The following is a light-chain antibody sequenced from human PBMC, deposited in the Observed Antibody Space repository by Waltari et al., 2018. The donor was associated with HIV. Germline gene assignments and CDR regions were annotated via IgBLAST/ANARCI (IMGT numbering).Light chain of an antibody. CDR1: QNSNRW. V-gene: IGKV1-5*01. Sequence: DIQMTQSPATLSASVGDRVTISCRASQNSNRWLAWYQQRPGKPPKFLIYQASSLESGVPSRFRGSGSGTLFTLTINSLQPADFATYYCQQYHAYPVTFGGGTKVENK. CDR2: QAS. CDR3: QQYHAYPVT. J-gene: IGKJ4*01.